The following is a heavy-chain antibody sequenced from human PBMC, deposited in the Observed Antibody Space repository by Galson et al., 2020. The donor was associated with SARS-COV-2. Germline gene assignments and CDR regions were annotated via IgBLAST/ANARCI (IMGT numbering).Heavy chain of an antibody. CDR3: VRSGTATATIDY. J-gene: IGHJ4*02. V-gene: IGHV4-38-2*02. CDR1: GYSITRGYY. Sequence: SETLSLTCTVSGYSITRGYYWGWIRQPPGKGLEWIGYVYHSGSTYYNPSLESRVIVSVDTSKNQFSLKLNAVTVADTAVYYCVRSGTATATIDYWGQGILVTVSS. D-gene: IGHD2-15*01. CDR2: VYHSGST.